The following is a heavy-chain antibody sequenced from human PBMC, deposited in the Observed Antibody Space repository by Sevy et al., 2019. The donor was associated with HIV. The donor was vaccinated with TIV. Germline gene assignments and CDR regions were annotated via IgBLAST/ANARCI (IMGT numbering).Heavy chain of an antibody. CDR1: GYTFTNYD. V-gene: IGHV1-8*01. CDR2: MNPKSGNT. Sequence: ASVKVSCKASGYTFTNYDINWVRLATGQGLEWMGWMNPKSGNTGYAQKFQGRVSMTRNNSITTAYMELNSLRSDDTAVYYCASTMVRGALTYGFHPWGQGTQVTVSS. D-gene: IGHD3-10*01. CDR3: ASTMVRGALTYGFHP. J-gene: IGHJ5*02.